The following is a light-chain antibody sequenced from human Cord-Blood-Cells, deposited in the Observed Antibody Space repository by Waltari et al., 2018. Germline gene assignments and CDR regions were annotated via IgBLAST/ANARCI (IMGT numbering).Light chain of an antibody. J-gene: IGLJ2*01. CDR3: SSYISSSTV. V-gene: IGLV2-14*01. CDR1: SSDVGGYNY. Sequence: QSALTQPASVSGSPGQSITISCTGTSSDVGGYNYVSWYQQHPGKAPKLMIYDVSNRPSGVSTRFAGSKSGNTASLTISGLQAEDEADYYCSSYISSSTVFGGGTKLTVL. CDR2: DVS.